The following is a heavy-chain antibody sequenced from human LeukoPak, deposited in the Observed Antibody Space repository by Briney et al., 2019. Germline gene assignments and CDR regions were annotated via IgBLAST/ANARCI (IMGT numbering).Heavy chain of an antibody. CDR2: FDPEDGET. J-gene: IGHJ6*02. CDR3: ARDWSKHRSYYYYYGMDV. Sequence: ASVKVSCKVSGYTLTELSMHWVRQAPGKGLEWMGGFDPEDGETIYAQKFQGRVTMTEDTSTDTAYMELSSLRSEDTAVYYCARDWSKHRSYYYYYGMDVWGQGTTVTVSS. D-gene: IGHD2-21*01. V-gene: IGHV1-24*01. CDR1: GYTLTELS.